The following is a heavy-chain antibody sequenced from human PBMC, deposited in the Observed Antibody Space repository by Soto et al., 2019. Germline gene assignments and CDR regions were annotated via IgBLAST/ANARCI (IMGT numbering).Heavy chain of an antibody. CDR1: GGSISSGGYY. Sequence: SETLSLTGTVSGGSISSGGYYWSWIRQHPGKGLEWIGYIYYSGSTYYNPSLKSRVTISVDTSKNQFSLKLSSVTAADTAVYYCAREGRWYLDYWGQGTLVTVSS. J-gene: IGHJ4*02. V-gene: IGHV4-31*03. CDR3: AREGRWYLDY. CDR2: IYYSGST. D-gene: IGHD4-17*01.